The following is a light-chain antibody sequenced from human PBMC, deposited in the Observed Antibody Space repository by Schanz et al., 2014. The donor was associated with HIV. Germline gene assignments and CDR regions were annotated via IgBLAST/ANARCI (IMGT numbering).Light chain of an antibody. Sequence: QSVLTQPPSLSGAPGQRVSLSCNGTSSNIGAGYDVHWYQQFPGTAPKLLIFDDNSRPSGVPGRFSGSKSDTSASLAISGLQSEDEADYYCAAWDVNLNGPVFGGGTKLTVL. CDR3: AAWDVNLNGPV. J-gene: IGLJ2*01. CDR2: DDN. CDR1: SSNIGAGYD. V-gene: IGLV1-40*01.